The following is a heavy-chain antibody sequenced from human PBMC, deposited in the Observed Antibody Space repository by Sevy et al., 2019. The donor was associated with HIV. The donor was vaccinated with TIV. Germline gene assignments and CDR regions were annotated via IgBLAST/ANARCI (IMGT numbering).Heavy chain of an antibody. J-gene: IGHJ4*02. D-gene: IGHD3-22*01. V-gene: IGHV3-23*01. CDR1: GFTLNNYA. CDR3: AKDSCFDRPLFDY. Sequence: GGSLRLSCAASGFTLNNYAMNWVRQAPGKGLEWVVGISGSGGSTYYADSVKGRFTISRDNSKNTQYLELNSLRGEDTAVYDWAKDSCFDRPLFDYWGQGTLVTVSS. CDR2: ISGSGGST.